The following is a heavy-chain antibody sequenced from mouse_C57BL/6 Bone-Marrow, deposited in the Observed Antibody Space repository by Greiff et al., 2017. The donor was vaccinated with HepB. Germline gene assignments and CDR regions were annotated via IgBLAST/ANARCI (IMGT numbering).Heavy chain of an antibody. Sequence: VQLQQPGAELVRPGSSVKLSCKASGYTFTSYWMHWVKQRPIQGLEWIGNIDPSDSETHYNQKFKDKATLTVDKSSSTAYMQLSSLTSEDSAVYYCARWGTTGDWYFDVWGTGTTVTVSS. CDR1: GYTFTSYW. V-gene: IGHV1-52*01. CDR2: IDPSDSET. CDR3: ARWGTTGDWYFDV. D-gene: IGHD1-1*01. J-gene: IGHJ1*03.